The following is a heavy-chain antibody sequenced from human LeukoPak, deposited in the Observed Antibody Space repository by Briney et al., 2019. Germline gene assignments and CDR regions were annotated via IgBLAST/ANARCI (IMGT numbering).Heavy chain of an antibody. Sequence: SETLSLTCTVSGGSISSSSYYWGWLRQPPGKGLEWIGSIYYSGSTYYNPSLKSRVTISVDTSKNQFSLKLSSVTAADTAVYYCARRIIIAVAGTGWFDPWGQGTLVTVSS. D-gene: IGHD6-19*01. J-gene: IGHJ5*02. V-gene: IGHV4-39*01. CDR2: IYYSGST. CDR3: ARRIIIAVAGTGWFDP. CDR1: GGSISSSSYY.